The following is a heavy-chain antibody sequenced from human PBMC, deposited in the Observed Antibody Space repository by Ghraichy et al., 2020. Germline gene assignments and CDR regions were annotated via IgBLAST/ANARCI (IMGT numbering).Heavy chain of an antibody. Sequence: LSLTCAASGFTFSRYWMLWVRQAPGKGLVWVSHINSDGSSTNYADSVKGRFTISRDNAKNTLYLQMNSLRAEDTAMYYCARGNYYGSGSEGYGVDVWGQGTTVTVSS. CDR3: ARGNYYGSGSEGYGVDV. CDR1: GFTFSRYW. CDR2: INSDGSST. V-gene: IGHV3-74*01. J-gene: IGHJ6*02. D-gene: IGHD3-10*01.